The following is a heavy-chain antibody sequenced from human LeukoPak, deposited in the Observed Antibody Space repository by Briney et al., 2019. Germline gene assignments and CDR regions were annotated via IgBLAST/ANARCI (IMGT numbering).Heavy chain of an antibody. Sequence: GGSLRLSCAASGFTFSSYWMSWVRQAPGKGLEWVANIKQDGSEKYYVDSVKGRFTISRDNAKNSLYLQMNSLTVEDTAVYYCTTFVALRAFDVWGQGTMVTVS. CDR3: TTFVALRAFDV. CDR1: GFTFSSYW. J-gene: IGHJ3*01. V-gene: IGHV3-7*01. D-gene: IGHD3-10*02. CDR2: IKQDGSEK.